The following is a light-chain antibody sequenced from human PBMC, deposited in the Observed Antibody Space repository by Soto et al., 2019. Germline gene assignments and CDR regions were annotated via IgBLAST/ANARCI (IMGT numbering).Light chain of an antibody. V-gene: IGKV3-15*01. J-gene: IGKJ1*01. CDR3: QQYYDWPRT. CDR1: QGIISN. Sequence: DTVMTQSPVTLSVPPGERVTLSCRASQGIISNLAWYQQKRGQAPRVLIYGASTRATGVPDRFSGSGSGTEFTLTITSLQSEDSAIYYCQQYYDWPRTFGQGTNVEIK. CDR2: GAS.